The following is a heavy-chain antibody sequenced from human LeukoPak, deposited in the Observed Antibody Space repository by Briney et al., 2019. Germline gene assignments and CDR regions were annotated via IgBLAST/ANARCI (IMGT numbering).Heavy chain of an antibody. D-gene: IGHD3-10*01. J-gene: IGHJ3*02. Sequence: GGSLRLSCAASGFTFSSYWMSWVRQAPGKGLEWVANIKKDGSEKYYVDSVKGRFTISRDNAKNSLYLQMNSLRAEDTAVYYCTRARMWYGSADAFDIWGQGTMVTVSS. CDR3: TRARMWYGSADAFDI. V-gene: IGHV3-7*01. CDR1: GFTFSSYW. CDR2: IKKDGSEK.